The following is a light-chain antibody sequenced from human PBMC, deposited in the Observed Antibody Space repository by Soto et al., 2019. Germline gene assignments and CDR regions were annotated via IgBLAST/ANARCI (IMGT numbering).Light chain of an antibody. CDR2: GAS. Sequence: EIVMTQSPATLSVSPVERATLSCRASQSVSSKLAWYQQKPGQAPRLLIYGASTRATGIPARFSGSGSGTEFTLTISSLQSEDFAVYYCQQYNNWPPVTFGQGTKVDIK. J-gene: IGKJ1*01. V-gene: IGKV3-15*01. CDR1: QSVSSK. CDR3: QQYNNWPPVT.